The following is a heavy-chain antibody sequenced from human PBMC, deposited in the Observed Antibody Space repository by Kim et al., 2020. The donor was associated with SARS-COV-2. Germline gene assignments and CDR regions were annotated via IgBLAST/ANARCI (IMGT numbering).Heavy chain of an antibody. CDR1: GGSISSGGYY. CDR3: ARVYCSGGSCHAREYYYYYYYMDV. CDR2: IYYSGST. Sequence: SETLSLTCTVSGGSISSGGYYWSWIRQHPGKGLEWIGYIYYSGSTYYNPSLKSRVTISVDTSKNQFSLKLSSVTAADTAVYYCARVYCSGGSCHAREYYYYYYYMDVWGKGTTVTVSS. V-gene: IGHV4-31*03. J-gene: IGHJ6*03. D-gene: IGHD2-15*01.